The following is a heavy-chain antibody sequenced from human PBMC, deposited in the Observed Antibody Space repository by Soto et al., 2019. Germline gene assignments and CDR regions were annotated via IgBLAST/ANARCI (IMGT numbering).Heavy chain of an antibody. J-gene: IGHJ6*03. CDR1: SGSISSSNW. CDR3: ARVYCSGGSYYTRYYYYMDV. D-gene: IGHD2-15*01. V-gene: IGHV4-4*02. Sequence: QVQLQESGPGLVKPSGTLSLTCAVSSGSISSSNWWSWVRQPPGKGLEWIGEIYHSGSTNYNPSRKSRVTISVGKSKNQCSLKLRPVTAADPAVYYCARVYCSGGSYYTRYYYYMDVWGKGTTVTVSS. CDR2: IYHSGST.